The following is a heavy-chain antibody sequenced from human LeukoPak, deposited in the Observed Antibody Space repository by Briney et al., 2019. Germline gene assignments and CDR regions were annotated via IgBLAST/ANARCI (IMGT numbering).Heavy chain of an antibody. J-gene: IGHJ5*02. Sequence: SETLSLTCTVSGGSISSSSYYWGWIRQPPGKGLEWIGSIYYSGSTYYNPSLKSRVTISVDTSKNQFSLKLSSVTAADTAVYYCARDRPTYDILTGSNWFDPWGQGTLVTVSS. D-gene: IGHD3-9*01. CDR2: IYYSGST. CDR1: GGSISSSSYY. V-gene: IGHV4-39*07. CDR3: ARDRPTYDILTGSNWFDP.